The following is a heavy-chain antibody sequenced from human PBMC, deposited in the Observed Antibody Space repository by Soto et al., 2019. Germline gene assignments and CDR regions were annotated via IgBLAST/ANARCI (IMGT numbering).Heavy chain of an antibody. CDR1: GFTFSDYA. V-gene: IGHV3-30*18. J-gene: IGHJ4*02. CDR2: VCHGGTNT. D-gene: IGHD6-19*01. CDR3: AKGGRQWLVTSDFNY. Sequence: VQLVESGGGVVQPGRSLRLSCAASGFTFSDYAMHWVRQAPGKGLEWVAVVCHGGTNTHYADSVKGRFTISRDSSKNTVSLAMTSRIAEDTAVYYCAKGGRQWLVTSDFNYWGQGALVTVSS.